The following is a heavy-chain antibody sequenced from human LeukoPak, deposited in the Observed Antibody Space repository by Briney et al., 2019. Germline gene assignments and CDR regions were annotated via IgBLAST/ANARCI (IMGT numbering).Heavy chain of an antibody. CDR3: ARAGYCSGGSCPWVWFDP. CDR1: GYTFTSYG. Sequence: ASVKVSCKASGYTFTSYGISWVRQAPGQGLDWMGWISAYNGNTNYAQKLQGRITMTTDTSTSTAYMELRSLRSDDTVVYYCARAGYCSGGSCPWVWFDPWGQGTLVTVSS. CDR2: ISAYNGNT. V-gene: IGHV1-18*01. J-gene: IGHJ5*02. D-gene: IGHD2-15*01.